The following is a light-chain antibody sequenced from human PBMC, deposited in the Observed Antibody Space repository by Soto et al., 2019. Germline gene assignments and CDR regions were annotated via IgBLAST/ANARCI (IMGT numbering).Light chain of an antibody. Sequence: NFMLTQPHSVSESPGKPVTISSTRSSGSIASNYVQWYQQRPGSAPTTVIYEDNQRPSGVPDRFSGSIDSSSNSASLTISGLKTQDEADYYCQSYDSSLWVFGGGTKLTVL. V-gene: IGLV6-57*03. CDR1: SGSIASNY. CDR3: QSYDSSLWV. J-gene: IGLJ2*01. CDR2: EDN.